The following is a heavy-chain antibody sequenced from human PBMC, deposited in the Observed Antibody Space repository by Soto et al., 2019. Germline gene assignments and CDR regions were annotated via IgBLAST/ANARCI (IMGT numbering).Heavy chain of an antibody. CDR1: GYTLTNYA. D-gene: IGHD2-8*01. V-gene: IGHV1-3*01. CDR3: TGDLNGGNPFDY. J-gene: IGHJ4*02. Sequence: QVQLVQSGAEVKKPGASVRVSCKPSGYTLTNYAIHWVRQAAGQRLEWLGWIDPGSGNPTYSQKFQGRITISRDNPASTFYMDLSSLTSEDTAVYFCTGDLNGGNPFDYWGQGTLVTVSS. CDR2: IDPGSGNP.